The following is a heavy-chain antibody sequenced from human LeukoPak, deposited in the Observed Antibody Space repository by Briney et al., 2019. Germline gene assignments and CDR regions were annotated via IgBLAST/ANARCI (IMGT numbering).Heavy chain of an antibody. D-gene: IGHD3-3*01. CDR2: ISAYNGNT. J-gene: IGHJ6*03. CDR3: ARALSGYYYHYYYMDV. V-gene: IGHV1-18*01. Sequence: GASVKVSCKASGYTFTSYGISWVRQAPGQGLEWMGWISAYNGNTNYAQKLQGRVTMATDTSTSTAYMELRSLRSDDTAVYYCARALSGYYYHYYYMDVWGKGTTVTVSS. CDR1: GYTFTSYG.